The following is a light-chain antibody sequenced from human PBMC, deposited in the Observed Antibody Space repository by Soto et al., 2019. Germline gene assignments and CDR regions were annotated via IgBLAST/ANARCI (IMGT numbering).Light chain of an antibody. CDR3: CSYAGSSTDV. Sequence: QSALTQPASVSGSPGQSITISCTGTSSDVGSYNLVSWYQQYPGKAPKLMIYEGSKRPSGVSNRFSGSKSGNTASLTISGLQAEDEADYYCCSYAGSSTDVFGTGTKVTVL. V-gene: IGLV2-23*01. CDR1: SSDVGSYNL. J-gene: IGLJ1*01. CDR2: EGS.